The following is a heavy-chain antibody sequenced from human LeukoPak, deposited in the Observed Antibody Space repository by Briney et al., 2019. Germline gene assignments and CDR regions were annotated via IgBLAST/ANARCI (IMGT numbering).Heavy chain of an antibody. CDR3: TRVEETATTAAIIRKYSYYYYYMDV. D-gene: IGHD4-11*01. CDR2: IYSDNT. Sequence: PGGSLRLSCTVSGFTVSSNSMSWVRQAPGKGLEWVSFIYSDNTHYSDSVKGRFTISRDNAKNSLHLQMSSLRAEDTAVYYCTRVEETATTAAIIRKYSYYYYYMDVWGKGNTVTVSS. V-gene: IGHV3-53*01. J-gene: IGHJ6*03. CDR1: GFTVSSNS.